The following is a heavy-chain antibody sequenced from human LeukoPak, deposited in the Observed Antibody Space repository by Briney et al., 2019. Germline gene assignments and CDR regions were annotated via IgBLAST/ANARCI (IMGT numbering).Heavy chain of an antibody. J-gene: IGHJ3*02. CDR3: ARYRGGGVLRTFLVAFDI. CDR2: ICYTGST. CDR1: GVSISSYC. D-gene: IGHD5-12*01. Sequence: PSETLSLTCTVSGVSISSYCWSWIRQPPGKGLEWIAYICYTGSTNNSPSLESRVTISIDTSKNQFSLKLSSVTAADTAVYYCARYRGGGVLRTFLVAFDIWGQGTMVTVSS. V-gene: IGHV4-59*08.